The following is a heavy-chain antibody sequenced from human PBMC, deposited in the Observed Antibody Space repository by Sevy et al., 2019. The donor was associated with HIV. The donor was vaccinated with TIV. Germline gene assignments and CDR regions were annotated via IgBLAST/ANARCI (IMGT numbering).Heavy chain of an antibody. CDR1: GFSVSSNY. Sequence: GGSLRLSCVVSGFSVSSNYMSWVRQAPGKGLEWVSNIYSDGRTYYADSVRGRFTISRDTSKNTVYLEMKSLRAEDTAAYYCTREDIVLGEDNYYGMDVWGHGTTVTVSS. CDR3: TREDIVLGEDNYYGMDV. J-gene: IGHJ6*02. V-gene: IGHV3-53*01. CDR2: IYSDGRT. D-gene: IGHD2-15*01.